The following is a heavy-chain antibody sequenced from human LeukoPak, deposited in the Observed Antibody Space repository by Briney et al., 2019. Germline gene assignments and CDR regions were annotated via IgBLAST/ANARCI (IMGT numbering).Heavy chain of an antibody. Sequence: GGPLRLFCAASVFIFSSYATHGPRQAPGKALVWVTDISYDGSNKYYAVFVEGRFTISRDNSKNTLYLQMNSLRAEDTAVYYCARGDYGDNGGFDYWGQGTLVTVSS. CDR3: ARGDYGDNGGFDY. J-gene: IGHJ4*02. V-gene: IGHV3-30-3*01. CDR1: VFIFSSYA. CDR2: ISYDGSNK. D-gene: IGHD4-17*01.